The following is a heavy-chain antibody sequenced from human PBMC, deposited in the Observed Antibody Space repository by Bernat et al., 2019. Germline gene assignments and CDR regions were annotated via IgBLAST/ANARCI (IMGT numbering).Heavy chain of an antibody. CDR1: GYTFTSYG. J-gene: IGHJ4*02. D-gene: IGHD3-22*01. Sequence: QVQLVQSGIEVAKPGASVKVSCQASGYTFTSYGINWVRQAPGQGLEWMGWISVYNGNTNYAQKFQGRVTMTTDTSTSTAYLELGSLRSDDTAVYYCARDVYDSRGYCIKGPFDYWGQGTLVTVSS. CDR2: ISVYNGNT. CDR3: ARDVYDSRGYCIKGPFDY. V-gene: IGHV1-18*01.